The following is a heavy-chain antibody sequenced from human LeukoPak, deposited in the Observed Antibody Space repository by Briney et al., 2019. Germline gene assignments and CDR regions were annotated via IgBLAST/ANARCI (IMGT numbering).Heavy chain of an antibody. CDR1: GFTVSGNF. Sequence: GGSLRLSCAASGFTVSGNFMSWVRQAPGKGLKWVSVIYSDGNTYYADSVRGRFTVSRDNSRDTLYLQMNSLRAEDTAVYYCARDLYCSAGSCSSWGQGTLVTVSS. J-gene: IGHJ5*02. CDR2: IYSDGNT. D-gene: IGHD2-15*01. CDR3: ARDLYCSAGSCSS. V-gene: IGHV3-66*02.